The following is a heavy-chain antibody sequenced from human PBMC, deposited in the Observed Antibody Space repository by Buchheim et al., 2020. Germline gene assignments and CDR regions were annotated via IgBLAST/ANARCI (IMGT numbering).Heavy chain of an antibody. D-gene: IGHD1-20*01. CDR2: IRSKSDGGTT. J-gene: IGHJ4*02. CDR1: GFTVTNAW. V-gene: IGHV3-15*01. CDR3: TSISGTSSLDN. Sequence: EVQLVESGGDLVKPGGSLRLSCAASGFTVTNAWMNWVRQAPGKGLEWVDRIRSKSDGGTTDFATPVKGRFTISRDDSENTLYLQMNSLRTEDTAMYYCTSISGTSSLDNWGQGTL.